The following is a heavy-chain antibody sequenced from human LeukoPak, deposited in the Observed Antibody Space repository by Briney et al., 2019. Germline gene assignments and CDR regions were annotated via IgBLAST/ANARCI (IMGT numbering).Heavy chain of an antibody. CDR1: GGSFSGYY. Sequence: SETLSLTCAVYGGSFSGYYWSWIRQPPGKGLEWSEEINHSGSTNYNPSLKSRVTISVDTSKNQFSLKLSSVTAADTAVYYCATTTLGYCSGGSCYGWFDPWGQGTLVTVSS. D-gene: IGHD2-15*01. CDR3: ATTTLGYCSGGSCYGWFDP. J-gene: IGHJ5*02. V-gene: IGHV4-34*01. CDR2: INHSGST.